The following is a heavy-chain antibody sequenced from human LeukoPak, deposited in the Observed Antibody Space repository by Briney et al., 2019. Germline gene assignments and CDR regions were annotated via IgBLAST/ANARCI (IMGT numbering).Heavy chain of an antibody. Sequence: GGSLRLSCAASGFSFSDYWMSWVRQAPGKGLEWVANIKQDGSEKYYVDSVKGRFTISRDNAKNSLYLQMNSLRAEDTAVYYCARDSSRYCSSTSCYAWGQGTLVTVSS. CDR3: ARDSSRYCSSTSCYA. D-gene: IGHD2-2*01. V-gene: IGHV3-7*01. CDR1: GFSFSDYW. J-gene: IGHJ5*02. CDR2: IKQDGSEK.